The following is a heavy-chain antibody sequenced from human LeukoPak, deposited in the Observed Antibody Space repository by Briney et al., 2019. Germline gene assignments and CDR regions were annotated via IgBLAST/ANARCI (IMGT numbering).Heavy chain of an antibody. V-gene: IGHV4-39*01. CDR3: ARGAAGPRGLFDY. D-gene: IGHD6-13*01. CDR1: GGSISSSSYY. Sequence: SETLSLTCTVSGGSISSSSYYWGWIRQPPGKGLEWIGSIYYSGSTYYNPSLKSRVTISVDTSKNQFSLKLSSVTAADTAVYYCARGAAGPRGLFDYWGQGTLVTVSS. CDR2: IYYSGST. J-gene: IGHJ4*02.